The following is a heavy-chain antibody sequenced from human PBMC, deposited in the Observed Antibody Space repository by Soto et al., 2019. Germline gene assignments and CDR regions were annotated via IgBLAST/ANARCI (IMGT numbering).Heavy chain of an antibody. V-gene: IGHV3-23*01. D-gene: IGHD3-16*01. CDR3: AKGGLGGATDAFDI. J-gene: IGHJ3*02. CDR2: ISGSGGST. Sequence: GSLRLSCAASGFTFGSYAISWVRHSPWKGLEWVSAISGSGGSTYYADSVKGRFTISRDNSKNTLYLQMNSLRAEDTAVYYCAKGGLGGATDAFDIWGQGTMVTVSS. CDR1: GFTFGSYA.